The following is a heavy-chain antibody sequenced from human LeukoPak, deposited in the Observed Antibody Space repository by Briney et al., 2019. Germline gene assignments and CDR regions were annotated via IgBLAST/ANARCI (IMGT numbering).Heavy chain of an antibody. Sequence: PSETLSLTCTVSGGSTSSSSHYWGWIRQPPGKGLEWIGSIYYSGSTYYNPSLKSRVTISVDTSKNQFSLKLSSVTAADTAVYYCARQGGGGMATIYYWGQGTLVTVSS. J-gene: IGHJ4*02. CDR3: ARQGGGGMATIYY. CDR2: IYYSGST. V-gene: IGHV4-39*01. D-gene: IGHD5-24*01. CDR1: GGSTSSSSHY.